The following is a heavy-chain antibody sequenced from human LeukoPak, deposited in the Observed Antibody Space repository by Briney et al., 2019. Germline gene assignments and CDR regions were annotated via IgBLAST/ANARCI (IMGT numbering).Heavy chain of an antibody. Sequence: PGGSLRLSCAASGFAFSSYSMNWVRQAPGKGLEWVSYISSSSSTIYYADSVKGRFTISRDNAKNSLYLQMNSLRAEDTAVYYCARRVYDGGYYDSSGSYYFDYWGQGTLVTVSS. CDR3: ARRVYDGGYYDSSGSYYFDY. D-gene: IGHD3-22*01. J-gene: IGHJ4*02. CDR2: ISSSSSTI. CDR1: GFAFSSYS. V-gene: IGHV3-48*01.